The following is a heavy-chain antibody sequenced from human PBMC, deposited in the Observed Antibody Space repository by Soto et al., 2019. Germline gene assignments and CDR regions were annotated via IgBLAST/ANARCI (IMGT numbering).Heavy chain of an antibody. J-gene: IGHJ6*02. V-gene: IGHV3-33*01. CDR1: GFTFSSYG. Sequence: GCLRLACSASGFTFSSYGMHWVRQAPGKGLEWVAVIWYDGSNKYYADSVKVRFTISRDNSKNTLYLQMNSLRAEDTAVYYCARNPMVRGVMGMDVWGQGTKVTVYS. CDR3: ARNPMVRGVMGMDV. D-gene: IGHD3-10*01. CDR2: IWYDGSNK.